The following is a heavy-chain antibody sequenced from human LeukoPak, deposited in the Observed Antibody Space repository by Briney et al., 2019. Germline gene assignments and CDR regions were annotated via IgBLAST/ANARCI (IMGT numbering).Heavy chain of an antibody. CDR1: GFTFRNCA. CDR3: AKVGKVGARGDEYFQH. CDR2: ISGTGYNT. Sequence: GGSLRLSCAASGFTFRNCAMSSVRQAPGRGLEWVSRISGTGYNTYYADSVKGRFLISRDNSKNTLYLKMNSLRAEDTAVYYCAKVGKVGARGDEYFQHWGQGTLVTVSS. D-gene: IGHD1-26*01. J-gene: IGHJ1*01. V-gene: IGHV3-23*01.